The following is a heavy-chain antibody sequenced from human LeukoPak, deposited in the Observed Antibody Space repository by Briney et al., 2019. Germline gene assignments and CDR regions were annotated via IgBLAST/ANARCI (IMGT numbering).Heavy chain of an antibody. CDR2: INPNSGGT. CDR1: GYTFTGYY. V-gene: IGHV1-2*02. Sequence: GASAKVSCKASGYTFTGYYMHWVRQAPGQGLEWMGWINPNSGGTNYAQKFQGRVTMTRDTSISTAYMELSRLRSDDTAVYYCARVVVRVAGLDYWGQGTLVTVSS. D-gene: IGHD2-15*01. J-gene: IGHJ4*02. CDR3: ARVVVRVAGLDY.